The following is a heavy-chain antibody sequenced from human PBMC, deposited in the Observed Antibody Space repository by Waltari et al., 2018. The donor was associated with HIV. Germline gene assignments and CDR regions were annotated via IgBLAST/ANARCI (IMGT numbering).Heavy chain of an antibody. CDR3: ARDDREWQWLVRYFDY. CDR1: GYTFTSYA. Sequence: QVQLVQSGAEVKKPGASVQVTCTASGYTFTSYAICWVRQAPGQGLEWMGWISAYNGNTNYAQKLQGRVTMTTDTSTSTAYMELRSLRSDDTAVYYCARDDREWQWLVRYFDYWGQGTLVTVSS. CDR2: ISAYNGNT. J-gene: IGHJ4*02. V-gene: IGHV1-18*01. D-gene: IGHD6-19*01.